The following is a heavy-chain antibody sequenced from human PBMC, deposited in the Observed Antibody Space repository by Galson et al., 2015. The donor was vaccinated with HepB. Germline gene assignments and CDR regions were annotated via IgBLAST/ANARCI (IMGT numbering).Heavy chain of an antibody. V-gene: IGHV3-48*04. Sequence: SLRLSCAASGFTFSRYSMNWVRQAPGKGLEWVSYISSSGSTIYYADSVKGRFTISRDNAKNSLYLQMNSLRAEDTAVYYCARGRSGYDYGDAFDIWGQGTMVTVSS. J-gene: IGHJ3*02. D-gene: IGHD5-12*01. CDR1: GFTFSRYS. CDR2: ISSSGSTI. CDR3: ARGRSGYDYGDAFDI.